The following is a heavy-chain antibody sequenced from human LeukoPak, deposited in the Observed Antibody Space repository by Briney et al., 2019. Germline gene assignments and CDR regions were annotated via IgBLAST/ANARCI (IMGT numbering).Heavy chain of an antibody. D-gene: IGHD3-3*01. V-gene: IGHV3-7*04. J-gene: IGHJ4*02. Sequence: GGSLRLSCSASGFTFSTSWMSWVRQAPGKGLEWVANINQDESVKYYVDSVKGRFTISRDNARNSLYLQMNSLRAADTAVYYCARAFDFWSGFGDYWGQGTLVTVSS. CDR2: INQDESVK. CDR3: ARAFDFWSGFGDY. CDR1: GFTFSTSW.